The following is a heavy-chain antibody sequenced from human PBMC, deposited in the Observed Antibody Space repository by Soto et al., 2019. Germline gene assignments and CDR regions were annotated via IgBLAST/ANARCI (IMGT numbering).Heavy chain of an antibody. Sequence: PSETLSLTCTVSGGSISSGGYSWTWIRQHPGKGLEWIGEIYHSGSTNYNPSLKSRVTISVDTSKNQFSLKLSSVTAADTAVYYCARPTYNSGSPFDYWGQGTLVTVSS. J-gene: IGHJ4*02. CDR1: GGSISSGGYS. CDR3: ARPTYNSGSPFDY. D-gene: IGHD1-20*01. CDR2: IYHSGST. V-gene: IGHV4-61*08.